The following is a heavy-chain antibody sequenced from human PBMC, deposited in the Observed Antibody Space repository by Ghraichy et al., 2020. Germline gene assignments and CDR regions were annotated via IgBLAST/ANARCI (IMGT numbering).Heavy chain of an antibody. CDR1: GGSISSSNW. V-gene: IGHV4-4*02. D-gene: IGHD2-15*01. CDR2: IYHSGST. Sequence: SETLSLTCAVSGGSISSSNWWSWVRQPPGKGLEWIGEIYHSGSTNYNPSLKSRVTISVDKSKNQFSLKLSSVTAADTAVYYCARDPVRSEPQRRPNWFDPWGQGTLVTVSS. J-gene: IGHJ5*02. CDR3: ARDPVRSEPQRRPNWFDP.